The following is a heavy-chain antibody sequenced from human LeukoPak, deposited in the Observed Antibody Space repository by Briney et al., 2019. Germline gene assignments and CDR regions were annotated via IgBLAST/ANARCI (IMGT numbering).Heavy chain of an antibody. CDR3: AREGPYCSGGSCYSDY. J-gene: IGHJ4*02. CDR2: ISSSSSYI. CDR1: GFTFSSYS. V-gene: IGHV3-21*01. Sequence: PGGSLRLSCAASGFTFSSYSMNWVRQAPGKGLEWVSSISSSSSYIYYADSVKGRFTISRDNAKNSLYLQMDSLRAEDTAVYYCAREGPYCSGGSCYSDYWGQGTLVTVSS. D-gene: IGHD2-15*01.